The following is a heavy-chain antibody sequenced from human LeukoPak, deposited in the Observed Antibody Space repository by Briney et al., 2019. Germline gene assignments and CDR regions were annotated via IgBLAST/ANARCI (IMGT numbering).Heavy chain of an antibody. CDR2: IKQDGSEK. Sequence: GGSLRLSCAASGFTFSTSWMTWVRQAPGKGLEWVANIKQDGSEKYYVDSVKGRFAVSRDNAKNSLYLQMNSLRAEDTAVYYCARGAYYYEDWGQGTLVTVSS. V-gene: IGHV3-7*01. J-gene: IGHJ4*02. CDR1: GFTFSTSW. D-gene: IGHD3-22*01. CDR3: ARGAYYYED.